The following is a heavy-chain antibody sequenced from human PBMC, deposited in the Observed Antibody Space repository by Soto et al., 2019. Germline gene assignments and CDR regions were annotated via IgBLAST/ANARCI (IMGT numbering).Heavy chain of an antibody. CDR3: AREVVTTKWYFDN. D-gene: IGHD1-1*01. Sequence: QAQLMESGGGVVQPGASLRLSYATSGFTFSSYSMHWFRQSPGKGLEWVAVTSSDGGVKFYADSVKGRFTISRDNSRNTLYLQMNNLRTEDTAVYYCAREVVTTKWYFDNWGQGILVTVSS. V-gene: IGHV3-30-3*01. J-gene: IGHJ4*02. CDR1: GFTFSSYS. CDR2: TSSDGGVK.